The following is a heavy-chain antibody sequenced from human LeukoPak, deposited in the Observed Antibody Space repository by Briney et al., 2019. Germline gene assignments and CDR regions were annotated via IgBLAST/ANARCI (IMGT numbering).Heavy chain of an antibody. Sequence: ASVKVYCKASGYTFTGYYMHWVRQAPGQGLGWMGWINPNSGGTNYAQKFQGRVTMTRDTSISTAYMELSRLRSDDTAVYYCARALATTVVTFWGQGTLVTVSS. CDR1: GYTFTGYY. CDR3: ARALATTVVTF. V-gene: IGHV1-2*02. CDR2: INPNSGGT. D-gene: IGHD4-23*01. J-gene: IGHJ4*02.